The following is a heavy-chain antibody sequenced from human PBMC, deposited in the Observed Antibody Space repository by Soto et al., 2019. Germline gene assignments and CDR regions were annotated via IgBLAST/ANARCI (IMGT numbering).Heavy chain of an antibody. CDR2: INMKTDGETT. J-gene: IGHJ4*02. CDR1: EYTFSDAW. CDR3: TADHWS. D-gene: IGHD3-3*01. Sequence: PGGSLRLSCVVFEYTFSDAWMSWVRQAPGKGLEWVARINMKTDGETTDYAAPVEGRFTIARDDSKNTLYLQMSSLKIEDTAVYFCTADHWSWGQGTLVTVSS. V-gene: IGHV3-15*01.